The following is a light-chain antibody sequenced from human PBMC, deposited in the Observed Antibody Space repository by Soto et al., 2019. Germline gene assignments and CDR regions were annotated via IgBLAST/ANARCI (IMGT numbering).Light chain of an antibody. V-gene: IGLV2-14*01. CDR2: GVS. CDR1: SSDFGDDKY. Sequence: QSALTQPASVSGSRGQSITMSCTGSSSDFGDDKYVSWYQQQPGKGPNLLIYGVSHRPSGVSNRFSGSKSGNTASLTISGLHIEDEADYICASFTTNRIWVFGGGTKLTVL. CDR3: ASFTTNRIWV. J-gene: IGLJ3*02.